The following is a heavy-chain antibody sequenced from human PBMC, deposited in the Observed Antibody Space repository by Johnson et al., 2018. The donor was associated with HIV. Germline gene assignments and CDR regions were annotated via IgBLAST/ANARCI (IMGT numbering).Heavy chain of an antibody. D-gene: IGHD6-13*01. V-gene: IGHV3-30-3*01. CDR3: ARDQIAAAGAFDI. J-gene: IGHJ3*02. CDR1: GFTFSSYA. Sequence: QVQLVESGGGVVQPGGSLRLSCAASGFTFSSYAMHWVRQAPGKGLEWVAVISYDGSNKYYADSVKGRFTISRDNSKNTLYLQMNSLRAEDTAVYYCARDQIAAAGAFDIWGQGTMVTVSS. CDR2: ISYDGSNK.